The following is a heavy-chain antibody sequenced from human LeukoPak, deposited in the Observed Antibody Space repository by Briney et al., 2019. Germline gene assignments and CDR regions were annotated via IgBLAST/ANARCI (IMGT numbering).Heavy chain of an antibody. CDR3: AKGGYCSSTSCYAYYFDY. V-gene: IGHV3-23*01. CDR2: ISGSGGST. D-gene: IGHD2-2*01. J-gene: IGHJ4*02. Sequence: PGGSLRLSCAASGFTFSSYAMSWVRQAPGKGLEWVSAISGSGGSTYYADSVKGRFTISRDNSKNTLYLQMNSLRAEDTAVYYCAKGGYCSSTSCYAYYFDYWGQGTLVTVSS. CDR1: GFTFSSYA.